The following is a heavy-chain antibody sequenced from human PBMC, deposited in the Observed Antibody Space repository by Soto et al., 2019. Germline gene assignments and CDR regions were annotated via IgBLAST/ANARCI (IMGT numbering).Heavy chain of an antibody. D-gene: IGHD1-26*01. CDR2: ISYTGDT. Sequence: SETLSLASSVSGDSVSSDRYFWTWIRQPPGKGPEWIAYISYTGDTNYNPSLKSRVTISVDTSRNQFSLTLTSVTAADTAVYFCARIVVGATVDLWGQGSLVTVSS. CDR3: ARIVVGATVDL. CDR1: GDSVSSDRYF. V-gene: IGHV4-61*01. J-gene: IGHJ5*02.